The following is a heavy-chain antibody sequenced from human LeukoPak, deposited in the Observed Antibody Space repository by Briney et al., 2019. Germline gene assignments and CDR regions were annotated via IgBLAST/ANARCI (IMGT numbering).Heavy chain of an antibody. Sequence: GRSLRLSCAASGFTFDDYAMHWVRQAPGKGLEWVSGISWNSGGIGYADSVKGRFTISRDNAKNSLYLQMNSLRAEDMALYYCAKGGYSYGYIDYWGQGTLVTVSS. CDR2: ISWNSGGI. V-gene: IGHV3-9*03. CDR1: GFTFDDYA. CDR3: AKGGYSYGYIDY. D-gene: IGHD5-18*01. J-gene: IGHJ4*02.